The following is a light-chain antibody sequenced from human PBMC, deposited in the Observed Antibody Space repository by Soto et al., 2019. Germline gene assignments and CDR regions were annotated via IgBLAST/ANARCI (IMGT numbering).Light chain of an antibody. Sequence: QSALTQPASVSGSPGQSITISCTGTSSDVGSYNLVSWYQQHPGKAPKLMIYEGSKRPSGVSNRCSDCKSGKTDSLTISGVEAEDEASYTCSSYAGGSTLVFRGGANVPVL. J-gene: IGLJ2*01. CDR2: EGS. V-gene: IGLV2-23*01. CDR3: SSYAGGSTLV. CDR1: SSDVGSYNL.